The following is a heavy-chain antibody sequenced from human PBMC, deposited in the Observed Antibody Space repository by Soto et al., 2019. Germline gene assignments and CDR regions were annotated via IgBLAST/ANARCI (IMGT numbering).Heavy chain of an antibody. J-gene: IGHJ4*02. CDR2: IWYDGSNK. CDR1: GFTFSSYG. D-gene: IGHD3-22*01. V-gene: IGHV3-33*01. Sequence: GSLRLSCAASGFTFSSYGMHWVRQAPGKGLEWVAVIWYDGSNKYYADSVKGRFTISRDNSKNTLYLQMNSLRAEDTAVYYCARDRGAEDYYDSSGYVGYWGQGTLVTVSS. CDR3: ARDRGAEDYYDSSGYVGY.